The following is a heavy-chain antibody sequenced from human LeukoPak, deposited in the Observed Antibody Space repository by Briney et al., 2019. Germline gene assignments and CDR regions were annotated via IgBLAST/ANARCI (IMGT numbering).Heavy chain of an antibody. CDR1: GGSISSSSYY. CDR3: ARVRYRIAVAGTTFDI. J-gene: IGHJ3*02. CDR2: INYSGST. Sequence: SETLSLTCTVSGGSISSSSYYWGWIRQPPGKGLEWIGSINYSGSTYYNPSLKSRVTISVDTSKNQFSLKLSSVTAADTAVYYCARVRYRIAVAGTTFDIWGQGTMVTVSS. D-gene: IGHD6-19*01. V-gene: IGHV4-39*07.